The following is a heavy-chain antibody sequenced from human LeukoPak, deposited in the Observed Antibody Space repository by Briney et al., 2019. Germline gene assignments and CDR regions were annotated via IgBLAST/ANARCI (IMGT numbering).Heavy chain of an antibody. J-gene: IGHJ6*03. CDR2: INPSGGST. CDR1: GYTFTGYW. Sequence: GASVKVSCKAFGYTFTGYWMHWVRQAPGQGPEWMGLINPSGGSTNYAQKFQGRVTMTRDTSTSTVYMELSSLRSEDTAVYYCARGPSITMVRGGQWYYYMDVWGKGTTVTISS. V-gene: IGHV1-46*01. D-gene: IGHD3-10*01. CDR3: ARGPSITMVRGGQWYYYMDV.